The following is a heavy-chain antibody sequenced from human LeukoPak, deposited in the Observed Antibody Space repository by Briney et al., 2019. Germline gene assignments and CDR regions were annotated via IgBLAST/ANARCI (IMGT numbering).Heavy chain of an antibody. J-gene: IGHJ3*02. D-gene: IGHD6-6*01. CDR2: IYTSGST. Sequence: SETLSLTCTVSGGSISSYYRSWIRQPAGKGLEWIGRIYTSGSTNYNPSLKSGVIMSLGTSKNKFFLKLSSVTAADTAVYYCASSLSEYGDDAFDIWGHGTMVTVSS. V-gene: IGHV4-4*07. CDR1: GGSISSYY. CDR3: ASSLSEYGDDAFDI.